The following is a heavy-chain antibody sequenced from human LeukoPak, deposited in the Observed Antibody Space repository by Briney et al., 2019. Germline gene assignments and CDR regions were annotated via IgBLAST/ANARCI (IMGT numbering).Heavy chain of an antibody. Sequence: GGSLRLSCAASGFTFSSYAMHWVRQAPGKGLEWVAVISYDGSNKYYADSVKGRFTISTDNSKNTLYLQMNSLRADDTAVYYCAKLDPELRWLQLDGYFDYWGQGTLVTVSS. CDR2: ISYDGSNK. V-gene: IGHV3-30-3*02. J-gene: IGHJ4*02. CDR3: AKLDPELRWLQLDGYFDY. D-gene: IGHD5-24*01. CDR1: GFTFSSYA.